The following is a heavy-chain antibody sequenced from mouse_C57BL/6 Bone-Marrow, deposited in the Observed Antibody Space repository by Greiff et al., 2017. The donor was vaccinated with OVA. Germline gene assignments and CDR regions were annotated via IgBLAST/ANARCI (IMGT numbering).Heavy chain of an antibody. D-gene: IGHD1-1*01. CDR1: GYTFTSYW. CDR2: IDPSGSYT. V-gene: IGHV1-50*01. CDR3: AREGYGSSLYWCFDV. Sequence: QVQLRQPGAELVKPGASVKLSCKASGYTFTSYWMQWVKQRPGQGLEWIGEIDPSGSYTNYTQKFKGQATFTVDTSSSTAYMQLSSLTSEDSAVYYWAREGYGSSLYWCFDVWGTGTTVTVSS. J-gene: IGHJ1*03.